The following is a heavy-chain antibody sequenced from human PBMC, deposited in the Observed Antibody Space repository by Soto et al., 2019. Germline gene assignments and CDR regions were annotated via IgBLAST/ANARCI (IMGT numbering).Heavy chain of an antibody. V-gene: IGHV3-30*18. CDR2: ISYDGSNK. CDR3: AKPPYYGDDY. Sequence: ESGGGVVQPGRSLRLSCAASGFTFSSYGMHWVRQAPGKGLEWVAVISYDGSNKYYADSVKGRFTISRDNSKNTLYLQMNSLRAEDTAVYYCAKPPYYGDDYWGQGTLVTVSS. CDR1: GFTFSSYG. D-gene: IGHD4-17*01. J-gene: IGHJ4*02.